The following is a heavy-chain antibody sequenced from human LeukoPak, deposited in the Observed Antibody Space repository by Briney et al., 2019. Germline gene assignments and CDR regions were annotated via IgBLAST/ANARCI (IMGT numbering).Heavy chain of an antibody. CDR3: ARGDYYDSSGLNWFDP. CDR2: IIPIFGTA. J-gene: IGHJ5*02. V-gene: IGHV1-69*13. D-gene: IGHD3-22*01. Sequence: SVKVSCKASGGTFSSYAISWVRQAPGQGLEWMGGIIPIFGTANYAQKFRGRVTITADESTSTAYMELSSLRSEDTAVYYCARGDYYDSSGLNWFDPWGQGTLVTVSS. CDR1: GGTFSSYA.